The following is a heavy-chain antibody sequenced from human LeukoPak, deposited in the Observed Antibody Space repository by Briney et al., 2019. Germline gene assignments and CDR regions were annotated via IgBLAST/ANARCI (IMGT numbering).Heavy chain of an antibody. Sequence: PSETLSLTCTVSGDSISSSCWSWIRQPPGRGLEWIGHIYYSKSTTYNPSLKSRLTMSIDTSKNQFSLKLSSVTAADTAVYYCARHYSSVTYPLDYWGQGTLVTVSS. J-gene: IGHJ4*02. D-gene: IGHD4-17*01. CDR2: IYYSKST. CDR1: GDSISSSC. V-gene: IGHV4-59*08. CDR3: ARHYSSVTYPLDY.